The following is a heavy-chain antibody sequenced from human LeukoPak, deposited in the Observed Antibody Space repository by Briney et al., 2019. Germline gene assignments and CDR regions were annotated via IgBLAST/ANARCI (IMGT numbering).Heavy chain of an antibody. CDR1: GYTFTSYD. J-gene: IGHJ3*01. D-gene: IGHD3-22*01. Sequence: GSVKVSCTASGYTFTSYDINWVRQATGQGLEWMGLMNPNSGNTYYAHNVQGRVTMTRNTSINTAYMELSSLRSEDTAVYYCARGQHTYYYDSSGYYGLRGWGQGTMVTVSS. V-gene: IGHV1-8*01. CDR2: MNPNSGNT. CDR3: ARGQHTYYYDSSGYYGLRG.